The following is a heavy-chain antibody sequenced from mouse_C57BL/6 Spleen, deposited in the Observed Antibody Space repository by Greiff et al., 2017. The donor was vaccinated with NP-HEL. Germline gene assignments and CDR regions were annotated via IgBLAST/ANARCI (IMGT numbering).Heavy chain of an antibody. CDR1: GYTFTSYG. V-gene: IGHV1-81*01. Sequence: QVQLKQSGAELARPGASVKLSCKASGYTFTSYGISWVKQRTGQGLEWIGEIYPRSGNTYYNEKFKGKATLTADKSSSTAYMELRSLTSEDSAVYFCAREGARNFDYWGQGTTLTVSS. J-gene: IGHJ2*01. D-gene: IGHD3-1*01. CDR2: IYPRSGNT. CDR3: AREGARNFDY.